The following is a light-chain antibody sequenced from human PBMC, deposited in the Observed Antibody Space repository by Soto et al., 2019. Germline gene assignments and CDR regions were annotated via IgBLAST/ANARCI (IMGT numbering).Light chain of an antibody. Sequence: DIVMTQSPDSLAVSLGERATINCKSSQSVLYSSNNKNYLAWYQQKPGQPPKLLIYWASTRESGVPDRFSGSGSGTDFTLTISRLEPEDVAVYYCQQYDNLITFGQGTRLEIK. CDR1: QSVLYSSNNKNY. CDR3: QQYDNLIT. J-gene: IGKJ5*01. V-gene: IGKV4-1*01. CDR2: WAS.